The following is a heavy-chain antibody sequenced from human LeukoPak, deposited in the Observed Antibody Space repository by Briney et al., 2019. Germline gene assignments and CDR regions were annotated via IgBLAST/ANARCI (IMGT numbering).Heavy chain of an antibody. V-gene: IGHV1-2*02. J-gene: IGHJ6*02. CDR1: GYTFTGYY. CDR2: INPNSGGT. D-gene: IGHD3-9*01. Sequence: ASVKVSCKASGYTFTGYYMHWVRQAPGQGLEWMGWINPNSGGTNYAQKFQGRVTMTRDTSISTAYMEQIRLRSDDTAVYSCAGPGYGDYGMDVWGQGPTVTVSS. CDR3: AGPGYGDYGMDV.